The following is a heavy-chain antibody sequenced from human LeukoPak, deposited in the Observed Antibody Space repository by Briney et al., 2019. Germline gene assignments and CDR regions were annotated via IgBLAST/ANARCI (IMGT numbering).Heavy chain of an antibody. Sequence: SETLSLTCAVYGGSFSGYYWSWIRQPPGKGLEWIGEINHSGSTDYNPSLKSRVTISVDTSKNQFSLKLSSVTAADTAVYYCASSSYYYDSSGYYLHYYYGMGVWGQGTTVTVSS. V-gene: IGHV4-34*01. CDR2: INHSGST. D-gene: IGHD3-22*01. CDR1: GGSFSGYY. CDR3: ASSSYYYDSSGYYLHYYYGMGV. J-gene: IGHJ6*02.